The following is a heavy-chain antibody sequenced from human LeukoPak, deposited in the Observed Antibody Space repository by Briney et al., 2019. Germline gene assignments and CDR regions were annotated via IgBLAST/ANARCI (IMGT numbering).Heavy chain of an antibody. D-gene: IGHD2-15*01. CDR3: ARGPTSSYCSGGSCKERGYYYYGMDV. CDR2: INSDGSST. J-gene: IGHJ6*04. CDR1: GFTFSSYW. Sequence: GGSLRLSCAASGFTFSSYWMHWVRQAPGKGLVWVSRINSDGSSTSYADSVKGRFTISRDNAKNTLYLQMNSLRAEDTAVYYCARGPTSSYCSGGSCKERGYYYYGMDVWGKGTTVTVSS. V-gene: IGHV3-74*01.